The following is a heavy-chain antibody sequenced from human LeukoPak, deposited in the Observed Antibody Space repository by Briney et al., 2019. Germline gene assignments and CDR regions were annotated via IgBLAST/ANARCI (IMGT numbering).Heavy chain of an antibody. J-gene: IGHJ4*02. CDR1: GGSISSYY. CDR3: ARLYYYGSGSYLDY. D-gene: IGHD3-10*01. V-gene: IGHV4-4*07. Sequence: PSETLSLTCTVSGGSISSYYWSWIRQPAGKGLEWIGRIYTSGSTNYNPSLKSRVTMSVDTSKNQFSLKLSSVTAADTAVYYCARLYYYGSGSYLDYWGQGTLVTVSS. CDR2: IYTSGST.